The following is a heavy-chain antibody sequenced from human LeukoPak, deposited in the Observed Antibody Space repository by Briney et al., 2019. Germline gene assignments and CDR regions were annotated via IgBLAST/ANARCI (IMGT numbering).Heavy chain of an antibody. CDR1: GGSFSGYH. J-gene: IGHJ6*02. V-gene: IGHV4-34*01. CDR3: ARYAVATKVGYYYYYGMDV. Sequence: SETLSLTCAVYGGSFSGYHWSWIRQPPGKGLEWIGEINHSGSTNYNPSLKSRVTISVDTSKNQFSLKLSSVTAADTAVYYCARYAVATKVGYYYYYGMDVWGQGTTVTVSS. CDR2: INHSGST. D-gene: IGHD5-12*01.